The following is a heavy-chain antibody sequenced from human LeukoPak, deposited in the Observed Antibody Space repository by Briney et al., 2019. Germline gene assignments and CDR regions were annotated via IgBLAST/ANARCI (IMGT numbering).Heavy chain of an antibody. CDR3: ARGGMYYYDSSGYYYPFDY. CDR1: GYTFTSYG. Sequence: ASVKVSCKASGYTFTSYGISWVRQAPGQGLEWMGIINPSGGSTSYAQKFQGRVTMTRDMSTSTVYMELSSLRSEDTAVYYCARGGMYYYDSSGYYYPFDYWGQGTLVTVSS. J-gene: IGHJ4*02. V-gene: IGHV1-46*01. D-gene: IGHD3-22*01. CDR2: INPSGGST.